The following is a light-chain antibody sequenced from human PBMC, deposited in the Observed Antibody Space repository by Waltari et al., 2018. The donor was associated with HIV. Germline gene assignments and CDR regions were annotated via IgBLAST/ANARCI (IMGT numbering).Light chain of an antibody. V-gene: IGKV1-39*01. CDR1: QYINTF. CDR2: VAS. CDR3: QQSYTAPWT. Sequence: DIQMTQSPSSLSASVGDRVTITCRASQYINTFLNWYQQKPGKAPKLLISVASNLQTEVPRFTGSGSGTDFTLTLSSLQPEDCATYYCQQSYTAPWTFGQGTKV. J-gene: IGKJ1*01.